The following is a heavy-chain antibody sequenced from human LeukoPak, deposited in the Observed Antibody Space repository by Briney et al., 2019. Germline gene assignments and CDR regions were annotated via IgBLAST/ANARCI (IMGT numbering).Heavy chain of an antibody. CDR2: IYHSGST. CDR1: GGSISSGGYS. J-gene: IGHJ6*02. CDR3: ASVAHYYYYGMDV. D-gene: IGHD5-12*01. Sequence: PSQTLSLTCAVSGGSISSGGYSWSWIRQPPGKGLEWIGYIYHSGSTYYNPSLKSRVTISVDRSKNQFSLKLSSVTAADTVVYYCASVAHYYYYGMDVWGQGTTVTVSS. V-gene: IGHV4-30-2*01.